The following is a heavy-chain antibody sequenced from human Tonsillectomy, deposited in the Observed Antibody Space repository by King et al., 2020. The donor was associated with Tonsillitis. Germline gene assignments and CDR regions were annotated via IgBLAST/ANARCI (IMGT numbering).Heavy chain of an antibody. V-gene: IGHV3-7*01. CDR3: ARGTAVYCSGCYVGGLDY. CDR1: GFTFSSYW. J-gene: IGHJ4*02. Sequence: VQLVESGGGLVQPGGSLRLSCAASGFTFSSYWMSWVRQAPGKGLEWVANIKQDGSEKYYVDSVKGRFTISRDNAKNSLYLQMNSLRAEDTAVYYCARGTAVYCSGCYVGGLDYLGQGTLVTVSS. D-gene: IGHD6-19*01. CDR2: IKQDGSEK.